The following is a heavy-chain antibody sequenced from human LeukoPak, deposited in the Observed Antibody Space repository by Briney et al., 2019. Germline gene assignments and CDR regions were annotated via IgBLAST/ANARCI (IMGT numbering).Heavy chain of an antibody. V-gene: IGHV4-4*08. CDR2: IYTSGST. D-gene: IGHD3-10*01. Sequence: SETLSLTCTVSGGSISSYYWSWIRQTPGKGLEWIGRIYTSGSTNYNPSLKSRVTISVDTSKNQFSLKLSSVTAADTAVYYCARAFLSYYGSGSTYYYYYYMDVWGKGTTVTISS. CDR1: GGSISSYY. CDR3: ARAFLSYYGSGSTYYYYYYMDV. J-gene: IGHJ6*03.